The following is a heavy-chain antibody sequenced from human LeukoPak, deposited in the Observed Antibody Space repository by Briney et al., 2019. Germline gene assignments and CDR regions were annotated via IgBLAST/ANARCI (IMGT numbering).Heavy chain of an antibody. V-gene: IGHV3-7*01. CDR2: INQDGSEK. CDR1: GFTFSNYR. J-gene: IGHJ4*02. Sequence: GGSLRLSCAVSGFTFSNYRMNWVRQAPGKGLEWVANINQDGSEKYYVDSVKDRFTISRDNAKNSLFLQVNSLRAEDTDVYYCARDTRTFDYWGQGTLVTVSS. CDR3: ARDTRTFDY. D-gene: IGHD1-26*01.